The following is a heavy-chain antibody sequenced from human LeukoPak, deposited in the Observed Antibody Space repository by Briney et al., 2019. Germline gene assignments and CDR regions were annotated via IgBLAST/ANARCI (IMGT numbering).Heavy chain of an antibody. CDR2: IYYSGST. V-gene: IGHV4-39*07. Sequence: SETLSLTCTVSGGSISSSSYYWGWIRQPPGKGLEWIGSIYYSGSTYYNPSLKSRVTISVDTSKNQFSLKLSSVTAADTAVYYCAGTPEYYDILTGYNSLYYFDYWGQGTLVTVSS. D-gene: IGHD3-9*01. J-gene: IGHJ4*02. CDR3: AGTPEYYDILTGYNSLYYFDY. CDR1: GGSISSSSYY.